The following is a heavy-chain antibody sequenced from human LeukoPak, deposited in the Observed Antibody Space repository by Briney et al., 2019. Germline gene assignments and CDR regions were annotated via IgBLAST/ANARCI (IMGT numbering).Heavy chain of an antibody. Sequence: HGESLKISCKGSGYIFTNYWIAWVRQMPGKGLEWMGIIYPDDSDTRYSPSFQGQVTISADKSISTAYLQWSSLKASDTAMYYCARRSYYDSGGYYYDFWGQGTLVAVSS. CDR2: IYPDDSDT. V-gene: IGHV5-51*01. CDR3: ARRSYYDSGGYYYDF. CDR1: GYIFTNYW. J-gene: IGHJ4*02. D-gene: IGHD3-22*01.